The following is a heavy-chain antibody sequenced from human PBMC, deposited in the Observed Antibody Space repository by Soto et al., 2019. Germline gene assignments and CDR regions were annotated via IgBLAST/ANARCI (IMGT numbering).Heavy chain of an antibody. CDR1: GGTFSSYA. Sequence: QVQLVQSGAEVKKPGSSVKVSCKASGGTFSSYAISWVRQAPGQGLEWMGGIIPIFGTANYAQKFQGRVTITADEPPSTAYMELSSLRSEDTAVYYCARIRGDYYGSGSAFDIWGQGTMVTVSS. J-gene: IGHJ3*02. CDR3: ARIRGDYYGSGSAFDI. V-gene: IGHV1-69*01. D-gene: IGHD3-10*01. CDR2: IIPIFGTA.